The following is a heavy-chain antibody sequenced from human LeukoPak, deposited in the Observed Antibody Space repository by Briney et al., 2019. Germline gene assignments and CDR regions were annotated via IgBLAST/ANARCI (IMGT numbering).Heavy chain of an antibody. Sequence: SETLSLTCTVSGGSISSYYWSWIRQPPGKGLDWIGYIYYSGSTNYNPSLKSRVTISVDTSKNQFSLKLSSVTAADTAVYYCARGRAAPWRFDPWGQGTLVTVSS. J-gene: IGHJ5*02. V-gene: IGHV4-59*01. CDR2: IYYSGST. CDR1: GGSISSYY. D-gene: IGHD6-13*01. CDR3: ARGRAAPWRFDP.